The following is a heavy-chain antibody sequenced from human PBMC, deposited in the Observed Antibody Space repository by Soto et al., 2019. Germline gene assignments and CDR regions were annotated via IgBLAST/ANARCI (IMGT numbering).Heavy chain of an antibody. CDR3: AREGLGYCSSTSCYPSPYSFDY. CDR2: INSDGSST. J-gene: IGHJ4*02. D-gene: IGHD2-2*01. Sequence: GGSLRLSCAASGFTFSSYWMHWVRQAPGKGLVWVSRINSDGSSTSYADSVKGRFTISRDNAKNTLYLQMNSLRAEDTAVYYCAREGLGYCSSTSCYPSPYSFDYWGQGTLVTVSS. V-gene: IGHV3-74*01. CDR1: GFTFSSYW.